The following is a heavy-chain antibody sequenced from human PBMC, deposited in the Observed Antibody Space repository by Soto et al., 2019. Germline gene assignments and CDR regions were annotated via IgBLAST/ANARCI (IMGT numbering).Heavy chain of an antibody. D-gene: IGHD6-19*01. CDR3: ARHNAAVAGTPDDY. CDR1: GFTFSSYE. J-gene: IGHJ4*02. Sequence: EVQLVESXXGLVQPGGSLRLSCAASGFTFSSYEMNWVRQAPGKXXXWVSYINSRGSTIYYADSVKGRFTISRDNAKNSLYLQMNSLRAEDTAVYYCARHNAAVAGTPDDYWGQGTLVTVSS. V-gene: IGHV3-48*03. CDR2: INSRGSTI.